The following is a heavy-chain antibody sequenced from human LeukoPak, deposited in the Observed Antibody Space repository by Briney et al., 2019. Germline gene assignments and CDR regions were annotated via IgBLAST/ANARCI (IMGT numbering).Heavy chain of an antibody. CDR1: GFTFSSYA. CDR2: IRDGGAIT. CDR3: AKGVSNSEGDY. Sequence: GGSLRLSCAVSGFTFSSYAMTWVRQALGKGLEWVSAIRDGGAITYYADSVKGRFTISRDNSKNTLYLQMNSLRAEDTAVYYCAKGVSNSEGDYWGQGTLVTVSS. D-gene: IGHD2-2*01. V-gene: IGHV3-23*01. J-gene: IGHJ4*02.